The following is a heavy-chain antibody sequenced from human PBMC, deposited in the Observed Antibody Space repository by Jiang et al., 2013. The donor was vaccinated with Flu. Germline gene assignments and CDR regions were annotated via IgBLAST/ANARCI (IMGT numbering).Heavy chain of an antibody. J-gene: IGHJ4*02. V-gene: IGHV4-34*01. Sequence: ETLSLTCAVYGGSFSGYYWSWIRQPPGKGLEWIGEINHSGGTNSNSSLKSRVTISVDRSKNQFSLKLTSVTAADTAVYYCATGGRSWMQYWGQGTLVSVST. CDR2: INHSGGT. CDR3: ATGGRSWMQY. CDR1: GGSFSGYY. D-gene: IGHD6-13*01.